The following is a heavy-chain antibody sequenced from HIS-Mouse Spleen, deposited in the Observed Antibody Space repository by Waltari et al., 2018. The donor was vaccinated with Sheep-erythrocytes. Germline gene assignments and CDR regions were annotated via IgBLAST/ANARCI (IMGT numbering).Heavy chain of an antibody. CDR1: GGSFSVYY. J-gene: IGHJ3*02. D-gene: IGHD6-19*01. V-gene: IGHV4-34*01. CDR3: ALSVDLAGAFDI. CDR2: INHSGST. Sequence: QVQLQQGGAALLKPSETLSLTSAVSGGSFSVYYWSWIRQPPGKGLEWIGEINHSGSTNYNPSLKSRVTISVDTSKNQFSLKLSSVTAADTAVYYCALSVDLAGAFDIWGQGTMVTVSS.